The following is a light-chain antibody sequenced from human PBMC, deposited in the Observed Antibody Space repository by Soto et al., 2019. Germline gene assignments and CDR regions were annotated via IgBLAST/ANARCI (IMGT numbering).Light chain of an antibody. Sequence: QSALTQPASVSGSPGQSTTFSCTGTSSDVGSYNLVSWYHQLPGTAPKLLIFGNNNRPSGVPARFSASRSGTSASLAITGLQAEDEADYYCQSFDTNLRGSVFGGGTKVTVL. CDR2: GNN. V-gene: IGLV1-40*01. CDR1: SSDVGSYNL. J-gene: IGLJ3*02. CDR3: QSFDTNLRGSV.